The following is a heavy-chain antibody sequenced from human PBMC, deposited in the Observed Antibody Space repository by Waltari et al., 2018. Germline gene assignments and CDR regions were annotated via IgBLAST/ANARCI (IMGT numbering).Heavy chain of an antibody. CDR3: ARGGPITMVRGIYGMDV. J-gene: IGHJ6*02. D-gene: IGHD3-10*01. CDR1: GGSFSGYY. Sequence: QVQLQQWGAGLLKPSETLSLTCAVDGGSFSGYYWSWIRQPPGKGLEWIGEINHSGSTNYNPSLKSRVTISVDTSKNQFSLKLSSVTAADTAVYYCARGGPITMVRGIYGMDVWGQGTTVTVSS. V-gene: IGHV4-34*01. CDR2: INHSGST.